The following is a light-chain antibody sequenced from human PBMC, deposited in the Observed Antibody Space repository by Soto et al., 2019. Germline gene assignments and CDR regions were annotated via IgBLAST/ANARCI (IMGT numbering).Light chain of an antibody. CDR2: GAS. CDR1: QSVSSN. Sequence: EIVMTQSPATLSVSPGERATLSCRASQSVSSNLAWYQQKPGQAPRLLIYGASTRATGIPARFSGSGSGTEFTLTNSSLQSEDFAVYYCQQYNSWPRTFGQGTKVEIK. CDR3: QQYNSWPRT. V-gene: IGKV3-15*01. J-gene: IGKJ1*01.